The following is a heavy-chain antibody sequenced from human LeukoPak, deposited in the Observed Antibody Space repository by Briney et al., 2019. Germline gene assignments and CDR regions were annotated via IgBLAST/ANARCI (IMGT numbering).Heavy chain of an antibody. CDR3: ARALTMIVVFGY. J-gene: IGHJ4*02. V-gene: IGHV4-61*02. D-gene: IGHD3-22*01. CDR2: IYTSGST. CDR1: DGSISSGSYY. Sequence: PSQTLSLTCTVSDGSISSGSYYWSWIRQPAGKGLEWIGRIYTSGSTNYNPSLKSRVTISVDTSKNQFSLKLSSVTAADTAVYYCARALTMIVVFGYWGQGTLVTVSS.